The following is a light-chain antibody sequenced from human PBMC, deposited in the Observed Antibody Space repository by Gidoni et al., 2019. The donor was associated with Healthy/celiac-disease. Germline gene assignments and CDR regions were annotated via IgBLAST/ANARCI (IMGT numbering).Light chain of an antibody. CDR3: QQYDAWPLT. J-gene: IGKJ4*01. V-gene: IGKV3-15*01. CDR1: QSASRS. Sequence: EIVMTPSPATLSVSPGERATLSCRAGQSASRSLAWYQQKPGQAPRLLIYGASTRATGIPARFSGGGSGTEFTLTINSLQSEDFAVYFCQQYDAWPLTFGGGTRVEIK. CDR2: GAS.